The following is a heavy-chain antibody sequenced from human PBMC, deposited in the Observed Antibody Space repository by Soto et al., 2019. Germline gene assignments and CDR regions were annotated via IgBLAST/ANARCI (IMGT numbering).Heavy chain of an antibody. CDR3: ARGSGGTYDAFDI. D-gene: IGHD1-26*01. V-gene: IGHV4-59*01. Sequence: PSETLSLTCTVAGGSISSYFWSWIRQSPGEGLEWIGYIFYSGTTNYSPSLKSRVTMSLGTAKNQFSLNLTSVTAADTAVYYCARGSGGTYDAFDIWGQGTMVTASS. J-gene: IGHJ3*02. CDR2: IFYSGTT. CDR1: GGSISSYF.